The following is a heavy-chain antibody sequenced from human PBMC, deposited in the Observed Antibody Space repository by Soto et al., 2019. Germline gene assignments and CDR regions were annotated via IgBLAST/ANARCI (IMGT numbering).Heavy chain of an antibody. Sequence: ETLSLTCTVSGGSISSYYWSWIRQPPGKGLEWVSVIYSGGSTYYADSVKGRFTISRDNSKNTLYLQMNSLRAEDTAVYYCARAYYDFWSGYYRDNWFDPWGQGTLVTVSS. V-gene: IGHV3-66*01. D-gene: IGHD3-3*01. CDR1: GGSISSYY. CDR2: IYSGGST. J-gene: IGHJ5*02. CDR3: ARAYYDFWSGYYRDNWFDP.